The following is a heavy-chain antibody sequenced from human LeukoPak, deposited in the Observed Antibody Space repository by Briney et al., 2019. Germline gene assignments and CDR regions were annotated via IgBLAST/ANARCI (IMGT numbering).Heavy chain of an antibody. J-gene: IGHJ4*02. CDR2: IYYSGST. V-gene: IGHV4-30-4*01. D-gene: IGHD3-22*01. CDR1: GGSISRGDYY. Sequence: PSQTLSLTCTVSGGSISRGDYYWSWVRQPPGKGLEWIGYIYYSGSTYYNPSLKSRVTISVDTSKDQFSLKLSSVTAADTAVYYCARVADSSGYYGDFDYWGQGTLVTVSS. CDR3: ARVADSSGYYGDFDY.